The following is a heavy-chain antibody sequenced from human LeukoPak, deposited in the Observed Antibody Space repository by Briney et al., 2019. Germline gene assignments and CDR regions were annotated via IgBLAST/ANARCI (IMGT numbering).Heavy chain of an antibody. CDR3: AAASTTVTYFDY. J-gene: IGHJ4*02. CDR2: IYTSGST. Sequence: SQTLSLTCTLSGGSISSGSYYWRWIRQPAGKGLEWIARIYTSGSTNYNPSLKSRVTIPVDTSKNQFPLKLSSVTAADTAVYYCAAASTTVTYFDYWGQGTLVTVSS. V-gene: IGHV4-61*02. D-gene: IGHD4-17*01. CDR1: GGSISSGSYY.